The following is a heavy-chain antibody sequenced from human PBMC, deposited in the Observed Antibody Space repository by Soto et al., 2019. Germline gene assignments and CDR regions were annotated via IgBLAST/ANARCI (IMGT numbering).Heavy chain of an antibody. D-gene: IGHD5-18*01. CDR3: AREWNTALSDVSIYGMDV. Sequence: EASVKVSCKASGYTFTSYYMHWVRQAPGQGLEWMGIINPSGGSTSYAQKFQGRVTMTRDTSTSTVYMELSSLRPEDTAVYYCAREWNTALSDVSIYGMDVWGQGTTVTVSS. J-gene: IGHJ6*02. CDR2: INPSGGST. V-gene: IGHV1-46*01. CDR1: GYTFTSYY.